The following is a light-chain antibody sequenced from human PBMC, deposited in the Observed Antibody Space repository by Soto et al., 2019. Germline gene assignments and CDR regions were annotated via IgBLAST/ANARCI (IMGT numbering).Light chain of an antibody. Sequence: EIVLTQSPGTMSLSPVERATLSCRASQSVERDYLAWYQQKPGQAPRLLIYDPYISATGIPDRFSGSVSATHFTLTIRTVATEDMNVYYTPQYAWAPLTFGRGTKVEIK. J-gene: IGKJ1*01. V-gene: IGKV3-20*01. CDR1: QSVERDY. CDR3: PQYAWAPLT. CDR2: DPY.